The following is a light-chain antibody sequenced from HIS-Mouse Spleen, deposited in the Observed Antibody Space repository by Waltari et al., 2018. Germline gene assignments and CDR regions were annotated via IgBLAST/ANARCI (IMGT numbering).Light chain of an antibody. CDR1: QGISSY. V-gene: IGKV1-8*01. J-gene: IGKJ1*01. Sequence: AIRMTQSPSSFSASTGYRVPITCRASQGISSYLAWYQQKPGKAPKLLIYAASTLQSGVPSRFSGSGSGTDFTLTISCLQSEDFATYYCQQYYSYPLAFGQGTKVEIK. CDR2: AAS. CDR3: QQYYSYPLA.